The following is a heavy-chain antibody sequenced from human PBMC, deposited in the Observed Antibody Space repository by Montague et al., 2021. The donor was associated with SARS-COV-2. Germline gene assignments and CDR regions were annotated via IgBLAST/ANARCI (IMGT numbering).Heavy chain of an antibody. CDR3: ARRGSGRPDLAY. V-gene: IGHV4-34*01. J-gene: IGHJ4*02. Sequence: SETLSLTCAVYGGSFSGYYWSWIRQPPGKGLEWIGEINHSGSTNYNPSLKSRVTISVDTSKNQFSLKLSSVTAADTAIYYCARRGSGRPDLAYWGQGTLVTVSS. CDR2: INHSGST. D-gene: IGHD1-26*01. CDR1: GGSFSGYY.